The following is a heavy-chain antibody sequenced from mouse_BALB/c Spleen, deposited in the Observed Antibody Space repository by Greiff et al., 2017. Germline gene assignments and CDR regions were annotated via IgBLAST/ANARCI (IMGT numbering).Heavy chain of an antibody. CDR1: GFSLTSYG. CDR2: IWSGGST. V-gene: IGHV2-2*02. Sequence: VQGVESGPGLVQPSQSLSITCTVSGFSLTSYGVHWVRQSPGKGLEWLGVIWSGGSTDYNAAFISRLSISKDNSKSQVFFKMNSLQANDTAIYYCARTGAYYRYDDYYAMDYWGQGTSVTVSS. CDR3: ARTGAYYRYDDYYAMDY. J-gene: IGHJ4*01. D-gene: IGHD2-14*01.